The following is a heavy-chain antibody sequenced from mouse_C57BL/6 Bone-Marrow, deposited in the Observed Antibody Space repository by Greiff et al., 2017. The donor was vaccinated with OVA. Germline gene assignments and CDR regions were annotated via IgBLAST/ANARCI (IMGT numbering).Heavy chain of an antibody. CDR2: INPNNGGT. CDR1: GYTFTDYY. CDR3: ASPQRYCDY. J-gene: IGHJ2*01. D-gene: IGHD3-2*02. V-gene: IGHV1-26*01. Sequence: EVQLQQSGPELVKPGASVKISCKASGYTFTDYYMNWVKQSHGKSLEWIGDINPNNGGTSYNQKFKGKATLTVDKSSSTAYMELRSLTSEDSAVYYCASPQRYCDYWGQGTTLTVSS.